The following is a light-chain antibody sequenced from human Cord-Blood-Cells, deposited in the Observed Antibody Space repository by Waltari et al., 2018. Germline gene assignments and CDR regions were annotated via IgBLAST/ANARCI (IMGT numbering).Light chain of an antibody. J-gene: IGKJ4*01. CDR3: QQYYSYPLT. V-gene: IGKV1-8*01. CDR2: AAS. Sequence: AIRITQSPSSLSASTGDRVIITCRASQGISSDLAWYQQKPGKAPKLLIYAASTLQSGVPSRFSGSGSGTDFTLTISCLQSEDFATYYCQQYYSYPLTFGGGTKVEIK. CDR1: QGISSD.